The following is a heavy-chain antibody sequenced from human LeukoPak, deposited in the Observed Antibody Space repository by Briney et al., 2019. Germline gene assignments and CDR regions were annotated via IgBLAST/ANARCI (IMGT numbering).Heavy chain of an antibody. D-gene: IGHD1-26*01. CDR3: AKGMGATKDAFDI. CDR2: IRYDGSNK. Sequence: TGGSLRLSCAASGFTFSSYGMHWVRQAPGKGLEWVAFIRYDGSNKYYADSVKGRFTISRDNSKNTLYLQMNSLRAEDTAVYYCAKGMGATKDAFDIWGQGTMVTVSS. J-gene: IGHJ3*02. V-gene: IGHV3-30*02. CDR1: GFTFSSYG.